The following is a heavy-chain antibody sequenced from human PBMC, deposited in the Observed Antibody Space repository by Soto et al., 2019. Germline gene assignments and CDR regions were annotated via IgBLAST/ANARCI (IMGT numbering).Heavy chain of an antibody. J-gene: IGHJ4*02. V-gene: IGHV4-39*01. Sequence: SESLYLACTVSGVSVSNSSYYWGWIRRPPGKGLEWIGTIYYIGITYYNPSLKSRVTISVDTSKNQFSLKLTSVTAADTAVYYCARHGSNWGQGTLVTVSS. CDR2: IYYIGIT. CDR1: GVSVSNSSYY. CDR3: ARHGSN.